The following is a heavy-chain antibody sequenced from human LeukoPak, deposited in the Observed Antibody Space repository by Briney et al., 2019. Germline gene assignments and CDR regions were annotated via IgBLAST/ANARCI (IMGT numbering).Heavy chain of an antibody. CDR2: ISSSGSTI. V-gene: IGHV3-11*01. Sequence: GGSLRLSCAASGFTFSDYYMSWIRQAPGKGLEWVSYISSSGSTIYYADSVKGRFTISRDNAKNSLYLQVNSPRAEDTAVYYCARDLPITMIVAQYSGGMDVWGQGTTVTVSS. CDR3: ARDLPITMIVAQYSGGMDV. CDR1: GFTFSDYY. D-gene: IGHD3-22*01. J-gene: IGHJ6*02.